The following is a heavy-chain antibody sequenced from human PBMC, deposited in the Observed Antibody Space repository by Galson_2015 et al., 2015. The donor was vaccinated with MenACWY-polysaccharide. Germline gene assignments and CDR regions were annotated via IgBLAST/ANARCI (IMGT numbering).Heavy chain of an antibody. CDR2: IFHSGTT. V-gene: IGHV4-38-2*02. D-gene: IGHD1-26*01. Sequence: PGKGLEWIASIFHSGTTYYNPSLKSRVTISVDTSKNQFSLKLSSVTAADTAVYYCARVERYSGSFYILYWGQGTLVTASS. CDR3: ARVERYSGSFYILY. J-gene: IGHJ4*02.